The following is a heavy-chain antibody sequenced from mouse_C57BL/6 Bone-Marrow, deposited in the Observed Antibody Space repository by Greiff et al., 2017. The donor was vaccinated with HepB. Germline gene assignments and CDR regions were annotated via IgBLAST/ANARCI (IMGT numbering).Heavy chain of an antibody. CDR1: GFTFSSYA. Sequence: EVKLVESGGGLVKPGGSLKLSCAASGFTFSSYAMSWVRQTPEKRLEWVATISDGGSYTYYPDNVKGRFTISRDNAKNNLYLQMSHLKSEDTAMYYCARGGNYGNSYAMDYWGQGTSVTVSS. CDR3: ARGGNYGNSYAMDY. J-gene: IGHJ4*01. V-gene: IGHV5-4*03. CDR2: ISDGGSYT. D-gene: IGHD2-1*01.